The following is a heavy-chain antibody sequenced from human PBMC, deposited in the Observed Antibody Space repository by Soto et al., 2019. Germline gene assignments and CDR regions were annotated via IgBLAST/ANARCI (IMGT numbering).Heavy chain of an antibody. CDR1: GFSLRTSGVG. V-gene: IGHV2-5*01. Sequence: LTCTFSGFSLRTSGVGVGWIRQPPGKALEWLALIYWNDDKRYSPSLKSRLTITKDTSKNQVVLKMTNMDPVDTATYYCAHLPGARLEIEWGQGTLVTVSS. CDR3: AHLPGARLEIE. J-gene: IGHJ4*02. D-gene: IGHD6-6*01. CDR2: IYWNDDK.